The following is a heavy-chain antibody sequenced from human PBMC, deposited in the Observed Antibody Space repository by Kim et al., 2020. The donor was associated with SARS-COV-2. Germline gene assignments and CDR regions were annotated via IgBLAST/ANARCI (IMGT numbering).Heavy chain of an antibody. Sequence: ASVKVSCKASGYTFTSYGISWVRQAPGQGLEWMGWISAYNGNTNYAQKLQGRVTMTTDTSTSTAYMELRSLRSDDTAVYYCARDLVPNVVVVAATPGAAYDYWGQGTLVTVSS. CDR2: ISAYNGNT. J-gene: IGHJ4*02. CDR3: ARDLVPNVVVVAATPGAAYDY. CDR1: GYTFTSYG. V-gene: IGHV1-18*04. D-gene: IGHD2-15*01.